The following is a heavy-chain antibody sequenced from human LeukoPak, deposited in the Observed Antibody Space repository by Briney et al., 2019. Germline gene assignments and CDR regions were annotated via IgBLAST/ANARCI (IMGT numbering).Heavy chain of an antibody. J-gene: IGHJ4*02. D-gene: IGHD3-10*01. CDR3: ARGVIDLLWFGESPSPIDY. CDR2: INPNSGGT. Sequence: GASVKVSCKASGYTFTGYYMHWVRQAPGQGLEWMGWINPNSGGTNYAQKFQGRVTMTRDTSICTAYMELSRLRSDDTAVYYCARGVIDLLWFGESPSPIDYWGQGTLVTVSS. V-gene: IGHV1-2*02. CDR1: GYTFTGYY.